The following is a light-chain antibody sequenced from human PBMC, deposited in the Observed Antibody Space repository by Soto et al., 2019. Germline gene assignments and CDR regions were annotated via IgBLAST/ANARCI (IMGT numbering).Light chain of an antibody. CDR2: RAS. V-gene: IGKV1-9*01. CDR1: QDITST. CDR3: QQLNRYLT. J-gene: IGKJ4*01. Sequence: IQLTQSPSSLSASVGDRVTITCRASQDITSTLAWYQQKPGKAPKLLIYRASTLQGGVPSRFSGSGSGTDFTLTISSLQPDDSATYYCQQLNRYLTCGGGTKVEIK.